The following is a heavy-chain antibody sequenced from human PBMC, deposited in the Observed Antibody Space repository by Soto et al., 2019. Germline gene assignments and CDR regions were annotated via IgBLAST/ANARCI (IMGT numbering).Heavy chain of an antibody. CDR1: GGTFSRHA. CDR3: ARDYGHDCSGGNCYFYF. V-gene: IGHV1-69*13. Sequence: SVKVSCQASGGTFSRHAINWVRQAPGHGLQWMGGIVPLFGTANYAQKFQGRVTITADESTSTAHMELRSLRSEDTAVYYCARDYGHDCSGGNCYFYFWGQGTLVTVSS. D-gene: IGHD2-15*01. CDR2: IVPLFGTA. J-gene: IGHJ4*02.